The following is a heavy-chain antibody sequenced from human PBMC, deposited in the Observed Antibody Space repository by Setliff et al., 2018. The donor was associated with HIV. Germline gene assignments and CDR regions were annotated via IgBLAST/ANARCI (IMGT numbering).Heavy chain of an antibody. V-gene: IGHV3-11*01. D-gene: IGHD2-2*01. CDR1: GFTFRDYY. J-gene: IGHJ4*02. CDR3: ARPEKRGGYAWGRDY. Sequence: LRLSCAASGFTFRDYYMSWIRQAPGKGLEWVSYISSSGSTIYYADSVKGRFTISRDNAKNSLYLQMNSLRAEDTAVYYCARPEKRGGYAWGRDYWGQGTLVTVSS. CDR2: ISSSGSTI.